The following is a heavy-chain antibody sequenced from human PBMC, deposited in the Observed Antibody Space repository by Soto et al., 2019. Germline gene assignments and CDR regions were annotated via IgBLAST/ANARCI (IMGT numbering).Heavy chain of an antibody. V-gene: IGHV3-33*01. D-gene: IGHD6-13*01. CDR2: IWYDGSNK. J-gene: IGHJ4*02. CDR1: GFTFSSYG. Sequence: HPGGSLRLSCAASGFTFSSYGMHWVRQAPGKGLEWVAFIWYDGSNKYYADSVKGRFTISRDNSKNTLYLQMNSLRAEDTAVYYCARDSLLDSSSYVIPFDYWGQGTLVTVSS. CDR3: ARDSLLDSSSYVIPFDY.